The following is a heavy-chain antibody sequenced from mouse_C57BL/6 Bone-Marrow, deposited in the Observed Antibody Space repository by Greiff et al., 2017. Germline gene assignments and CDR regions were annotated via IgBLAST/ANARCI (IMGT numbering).Heavy chain of an antibody. J-gene: IGHJ4*01. Sequence: QVQLQQPGAELVKPGASVKVSCKASGYTFTSYWMHWVKQRPGQGLEWIGRIHPSASDTNYNQKFKGKATLTVDKSSSTAYMQLSSLTSEDSAVYYCATYYSNFLYAMDYWGPGTSVTGSS. V-gene: IGHV1-74*01. CDR2: IHPSASDT. D-gene: IGHD2-5*01. CDR1: GYTFTSYW. CDR3: ATYYSNFLYAMDY.